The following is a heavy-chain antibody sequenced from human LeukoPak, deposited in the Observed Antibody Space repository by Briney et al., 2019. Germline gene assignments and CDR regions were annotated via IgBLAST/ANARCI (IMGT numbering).Heavy chain of an antibody. CDR3: ARSPDLKHVLRFLEWALFDP. CDR1: GGSFSGYY. J-gene: IGHJ5*02. D-gene: IGHD3-3*01. V-gene: IGHV4-34*01. CDR2: INHSGST. Sequence: SETLSLTCAVYGGSFSGYYWSWIRQPPGKGLEWIGEINHSGSTNCNPSLKSRVTISVDTSKNQFSLKLSSVTAADTAVYYCARSPDLKHVLRFLEWALFDPWGQGTLVTVSS.